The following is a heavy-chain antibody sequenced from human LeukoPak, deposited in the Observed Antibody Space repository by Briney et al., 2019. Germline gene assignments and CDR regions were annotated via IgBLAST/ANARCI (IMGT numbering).Heavy chain of an antibody. CDR2: IKSKTDGGTT. D-gene: IGHD2-15*01. CDR1: GFTFSNAW. Sequence: GGSLRLSCAASGFTFSNAWMSWVRQAPGKGLEWVGRIKSKTDGGTTDYAAPVKGRFTISRDDSKNTLYLQMNSLKTEDTAVYYCARGYRAWVAATHTYYYYFYMDVWGKGTTVTISS. V-gene: IGHV3-15*01. J-gene: IGHJ6*03. CDR3: ARGYRAWVAATHTYYYYFYMDV.